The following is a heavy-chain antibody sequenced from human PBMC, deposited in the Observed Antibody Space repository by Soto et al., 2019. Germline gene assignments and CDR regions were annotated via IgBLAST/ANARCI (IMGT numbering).Heavy chain of an antibody. Sequence: EVQLVESGGGLVKPGESLRLSCAASGFTFNNAWMSWVRQAPGKGLEWVGRIKSKTDGGTTDYATLVKGRFTISRDDSKNTLYLQINSLKTEDTAVYYCTTYRSSGWYWGQGTLVTVSS. J-gene: IGHJ4*02. D-gene: IGHD6-19*01. CDR1: GFTFNNAW. CDR3: TTYRSSGWY. V-gene: IGHV3-15*01. CDR2: IKSKTDGGTT.